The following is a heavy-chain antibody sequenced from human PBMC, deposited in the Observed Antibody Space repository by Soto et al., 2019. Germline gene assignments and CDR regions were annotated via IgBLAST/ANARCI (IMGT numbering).Heavy chain of an antibody. CDR1: GFTFSTYA. CDR2: ISGSGGST. Sequence: EVQLLESGGGLVQPGGSLRLSCAASGFTFSTYAMSWVRQAPGKGLEWVSGISGSGGSTYYADSVKGRFTISRDNSKNRLDMQMDGLRAEDTVVDYCAKPEQQSGSSGWFDYWCQGTLVTVSS. V-gene: IGHV3-23*01. CDR3: AKPEQQSGSSGWFDY. J-gene: IGHJ4*02. D-gene: IGHD6-19*01.